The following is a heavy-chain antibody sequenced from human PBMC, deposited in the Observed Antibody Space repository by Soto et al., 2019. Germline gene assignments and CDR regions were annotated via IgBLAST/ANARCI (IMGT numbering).Heavy chain of an antibody. CDR2: VSGSGGTT. J-gene: IGHJ4*02. D-gene: IGHD3-16*01. CDR1: GFTFSSYA. CDR3: AKDRLAGGFDY. Sequence: PGGSLRLSCAASGFTFSSYAMSWVRQAPGKGLEWVSAVSGSGGTTCYADTVKGRFTISRDNSKNTVYLQMNSLRADDSAVYYCAKDRLAGGFDYWGQGTLVTVSS. V-gene: IGHV3-23*01.